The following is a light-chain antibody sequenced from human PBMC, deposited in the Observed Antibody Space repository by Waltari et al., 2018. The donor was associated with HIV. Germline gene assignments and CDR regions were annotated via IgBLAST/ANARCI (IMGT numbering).Light chain of an antibody. Sequence: QSALTQPASVSGSPGQSITISCTGTSSDVGGYKYVSWYQQYPGKVPKLLIYDVSNRPAGVSNRFSGSKSGNTASLTISGLQAEDEGDYYCTSYASSSWVFGGGTKLTVL. J-gene: IGLJ3*02. V-gene: IGLV2-14*03. CDR1: SSDVGGYKY. CDR3: TSYASSSWV. CDR2: DVS.